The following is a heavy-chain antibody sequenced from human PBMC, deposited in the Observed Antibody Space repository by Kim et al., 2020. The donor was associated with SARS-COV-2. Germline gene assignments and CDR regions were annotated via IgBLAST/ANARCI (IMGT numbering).Heavy chain of an antibody. V-gene: IGHV3-30*02. D-gene: IGHD2-21*01. J-gene: IGHJ3*02. Sequence: ADSVKGRFTISRKSTKTTLYLQMSSLTPEDTAVYYCAKDVVIWNMAVVDIWGQGTMVIVSS. CDR3: AKDVVIWNMAVVDI.